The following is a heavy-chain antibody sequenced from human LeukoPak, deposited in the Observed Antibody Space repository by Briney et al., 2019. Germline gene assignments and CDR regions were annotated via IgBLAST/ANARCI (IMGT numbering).Heavy chain of an antibody. V-gene: IGHV1-18*01. Sequence: ASVKVSCKASGYTFSIYNISWVRQAPGQGLEWMGWISAYNGNTNYAQKLQGRVTMTTDTSTSTAYMDLRSLRSDDTTVYYCARGIRDWIQLWFGYFDYWGQGTLVTVSS. CDR2: ISAYNGNT. CDR3: ARGIRDWIQLWFGYFDY. CDR1: GYTFSIYN. J-gene: IGHJ4*02. D-gene: IGHD5-18*01.